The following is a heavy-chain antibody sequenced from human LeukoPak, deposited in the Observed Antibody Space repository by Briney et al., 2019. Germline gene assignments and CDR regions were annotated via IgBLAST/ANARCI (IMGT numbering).Heavy chain of an antibody. CDR2: IYHSGST. D-gene: IGHD2-15*01. CDR1: GGSISSYY. V-gene: IGHV4-59*08. CDR3: ARLYCSGGSCHFGY. Sequence: SETLSLTCTVSGGSISSYYWSWIRQPPGKGLEWIGYIYHSGSTNYNPSLKSRVTISVDTSKNQFSLKLSSVTAADTAVYYCARLYCSGGSCHFGYWGQGTLVTVSS. J-gene: IGHJ4*02.